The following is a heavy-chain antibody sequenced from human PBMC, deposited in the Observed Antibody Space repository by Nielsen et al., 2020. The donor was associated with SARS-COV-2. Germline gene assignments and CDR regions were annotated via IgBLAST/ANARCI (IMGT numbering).Heavy chain of an antibody. CDR3: ARDGWDSSGYYSLPFDY. J-gene: IGHJ4*02. Sequence: GRSLRLSCAASGFTFSSYWMHWVRQAPGKGLVWVSRINSDGSSTSYADSVKGRFTISRDNAKNTLYLQMNSLRAEDTAVYYCARDGWDSSGYYSLPFDYWGQGTLVTVSS. D-gene: IGHD3-22*01. V-gene: IGHV3-74*01. CDR2: INSDGSST. CDR1: GFTFSSYW.